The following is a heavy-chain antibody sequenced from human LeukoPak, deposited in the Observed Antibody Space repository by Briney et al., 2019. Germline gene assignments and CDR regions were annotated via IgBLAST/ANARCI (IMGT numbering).Heavy chain of an antibody. J-gene: IGHJ6*02. CDR1: GYTFTGYY. Sequence: ASVKVSCKASGYTFTGYYMHWVRQVPGQGLEWMGWINPNSGGTNYAQKFQGRVTMTRDTSISTAYMELSRLRSDDTAVYYCARGSHHTYYDFWSGDYGMDVWGQGTTVTVSS. V-gene: IGHV1-2*02. CDR3: ARGSHHTYYDFWSGDYGMDV. D-gene: IGHD3-3*01. CDR2: INPNSGGT.